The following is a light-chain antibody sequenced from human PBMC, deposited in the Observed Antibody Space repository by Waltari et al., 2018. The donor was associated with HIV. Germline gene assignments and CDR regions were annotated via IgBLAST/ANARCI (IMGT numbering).Light chain of an antibody. Sequence: QSALTQPASVSGSPGQSITISCTGTSSAVGGYNYVSWYPQHPGKAPKLMIYDVSNRPSGVSNRFSGSKSGNTASLTISGLQAEDEADYYCSSYTSSSHVVFGGGTKLTVL. CDR2: DVS. CDR1: SSAVGGYNY. J-gene: IGLJ2*01. V-gene: IGLV2-14*01. CDR3: SSYTSSSHVV.